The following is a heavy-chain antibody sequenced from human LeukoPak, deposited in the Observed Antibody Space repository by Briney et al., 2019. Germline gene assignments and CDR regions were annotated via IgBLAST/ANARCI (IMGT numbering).Heavy chain of an antibody. J-gene: IGHJ4*02. Sequence: SETLSLTCAVSGDSFSSSYWWSWVRQAPGEGLEWIGEIYHTGSTNYNPSLKSRVTISVDKPNNEFSLKMSSVAAADTAVYYCARGPYSSGLWGQGTLVTVSS. CDR2: IYHTGST. CDR3: ARGPYSSGL. CDR1: GDSFSSSYW. D-gene: IGHD6-25*01. V-gene: IGHV4-4*02.